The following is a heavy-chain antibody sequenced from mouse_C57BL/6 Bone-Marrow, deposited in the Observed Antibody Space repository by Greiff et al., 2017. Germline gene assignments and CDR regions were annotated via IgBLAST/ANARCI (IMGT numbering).Heavy chain of an antibody. V-gene: IGHV1-69*01. CDR3: ARNDDYYGFAY. Sequence: QVQLKQSGAELVMPGASVKLSCKASGYTFTSYCMHWVKQRPGQGLEWIGEIDPADSYTNYNQKFKGKATLTADKSSSTAYMQLSSLTSEDTAVYYCARNDDYYGFAYWGQGTLVTVSA. CDR1: GYTFTSYC. D-gene: IGHD2-3*01. J-gene: IGHJ3*01. CDR2: IDPADSYT.